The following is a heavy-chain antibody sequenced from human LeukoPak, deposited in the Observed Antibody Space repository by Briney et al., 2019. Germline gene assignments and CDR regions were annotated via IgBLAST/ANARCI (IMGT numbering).Heavy chain of an antibody. J-gene: IGHJ4*02. D-gene: IGHD6-19*01. Sequence: ASVKVSCKASGYTFTNYDIHWVRQATGQGLEWMGWMNPYSGNTGYAQNFQGRITITRNTSISTAYMELSSLRSEDTAVYYCARFAVHRRLAVAGQFGLDYWGQGTLVTVSS. CDR3: ARFAVHRRLAVAGQFGLDY. CDR1: GYTFTNYD. V-gene: IGHV1-8*03. CDR2: MNPYSGNT.